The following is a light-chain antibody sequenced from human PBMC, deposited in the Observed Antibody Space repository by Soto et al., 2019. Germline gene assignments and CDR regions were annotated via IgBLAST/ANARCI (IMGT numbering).Light chain of an antibody. Sequence: DIQMTQSPSSLSASVGDRVTITCRASQGISDDLAWYQQKPGKVPKLLIYTASTLQSGVPSRFSSSGSGTDFTLTISSLQPEDVATYYCQNYYSGPRTFGQGTKVEIK. V-gene: IGKV1-27*01. CDR2: TAS. J-gene: IGKJ1*01. CDR1: QGISDD. CDR3: QNYYSGPRT.